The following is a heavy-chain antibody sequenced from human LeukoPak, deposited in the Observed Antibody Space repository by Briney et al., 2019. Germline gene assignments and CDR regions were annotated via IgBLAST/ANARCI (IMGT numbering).Heavy chain of an antibody. CDR3: ASFWRDY. D-gene: IGHD3-3*01. V-gene: IGHV4-34*01. CDR1: GGSFSGYY. CDR2: INHSGST. J-gene: IGHJ4*02. Sequence: SETLSLTCAVYGGSFSGYYWSWIRQPPGKGLEWIWEINHSGSTNYNPSLKSRVTISVDTSKNQFSLKLSSVTAADTAVYYCASFWRDYWGQGTLVTVSS.